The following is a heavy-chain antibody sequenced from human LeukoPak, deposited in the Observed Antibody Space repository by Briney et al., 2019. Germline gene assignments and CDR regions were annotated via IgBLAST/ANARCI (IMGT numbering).Heavy chain of an antibody. D-gene: IGHD4-11*01. CDR1: GGTFSSYA. J-gene: IGHJ6*03. CDR3: ARLNDYSKANYYYYYMDV. V-gene: IGHV1-69*01. CDR2: IIPIFGTA. Sequence: GSSVKVSCKASGGTFSSYAISWVRQAPGQWLEWMGGIIPIFGTANYAQKFQGRVTVTADESTSTAHMELSSLRSEDTAVYYCARLNDYSKANYYYYYMDVWGKGTTVTVSS.